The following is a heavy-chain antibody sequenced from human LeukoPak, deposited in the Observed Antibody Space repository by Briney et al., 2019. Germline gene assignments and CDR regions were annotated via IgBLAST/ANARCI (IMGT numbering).Heavy chain of an antibody. J-gene: IGHJ4*02. CDR2: ISAYNGNT. CDR1: GYTFTSYG. V-gene: IGHV1-18*01. CDR3: ARDGSITMVRGPFDY. Sequence: ASVKVSCKASGYTFTSYGISWVRQAPGQGLKWMGWISAYNGNTNYAQKLQGRVTMTTDTSTSTAYMELRSLRSDDTAVYYCARDGSITMVRGPFDYWGQGTLVTVSS. D-gene: IGHD3-10*01.